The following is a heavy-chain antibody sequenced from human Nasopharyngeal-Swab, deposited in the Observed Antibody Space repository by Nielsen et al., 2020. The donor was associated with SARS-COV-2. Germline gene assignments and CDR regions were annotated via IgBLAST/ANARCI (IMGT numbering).Heavy chain of an antibody. Sequence: SETLSLTCAVYGGSFSGYYWSWIRQPPGKGLEWIGEINHSGSTNYNPSLKSRVTISVDTSKNQFSLKLSSVTAADTAVYYCARDRELGYYMDVWGKGTTVTVSS. V-gene: IGHV4-34*01. D-gene: IGHD1-7*01. CDR3: ARDRELGYYMDV. CDR2: INHSGST. CDR1: GGSFSGYY. J-gene: IGHJ6*03.